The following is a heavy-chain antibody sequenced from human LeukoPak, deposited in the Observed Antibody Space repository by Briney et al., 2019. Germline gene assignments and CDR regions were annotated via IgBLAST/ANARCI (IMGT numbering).Heavy chain of an antibody. CDR1: GYTFTSYD. D-gene: IGHD3-9*01. V-gene: IGHV1-69*04. Sequence: PRASVKVSCKASGYTFTSYDISWVRQAPGQGLEWMGRIIPILGIANYAQKFQGRVTITADKSTSTAYMELSSLRSEDTAVYYCARAAIYPHYGMDVWGQGTTVTVSS. CDR3: ARAAIYPHYGMDV. CDR2: IIPILGIA. J-gene: IGHJ6*02.